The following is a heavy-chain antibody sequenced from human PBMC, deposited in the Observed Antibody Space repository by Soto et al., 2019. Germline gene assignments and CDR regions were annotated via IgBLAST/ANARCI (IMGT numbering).Heavy chain of an antibody. Sequence: PSETLSLTCVVSGGSISSNHWWNWFRQPPGKGLEWIGEIFHSGGTNYDPSLKSRVTISLDKSKNQFSLNLSSVTAADTAVYYCARGKVQLERRGWFDPWGQGILVTVSS. CDR3: ARGKVQLERRGWFDP. CDR1: GGSISSNHW. J-gene: IGHJ5*02. V-gene: IGHV4-4*02. CDR2: IFHSGGT. D-gene: IGHD1-1*01.